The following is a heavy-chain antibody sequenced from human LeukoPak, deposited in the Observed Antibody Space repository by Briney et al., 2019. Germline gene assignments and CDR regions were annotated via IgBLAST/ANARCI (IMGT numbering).Heavy chain of an antibody. CDR1: GGSISSSSYY. CDR2: VYYSGST. D-gene: IGHD5-18*01. Sequence: SETLSLTCTVSGGSISSSSYYWGWIRQPPGKGLEWIGSVYYSGSTYYNPSPKSRVTISVDTSKNQFSLKLSSVTAADTAVYYCAKSRGYNYGSWDQYFDYWGQGTLVTVSS. CDR3: AKSRGYNYGSWDQYFDY. J-gene: IGHJ4*02. V-gene: IGHV4-39*01.